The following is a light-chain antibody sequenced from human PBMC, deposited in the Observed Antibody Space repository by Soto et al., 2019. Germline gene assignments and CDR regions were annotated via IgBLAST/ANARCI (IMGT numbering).Light chain of an antibody. V-gene: IGKV3-15*01. CDR3: QQYNNWPPWT. CDR1: QGVSAN. CDR2: GAS. Sequence: IVITQAPPTRAASPVXIXXXXFXXSQGVSANLAWYQQKPGQAPRLLXYGASTRATGIPARFSGSGSGTEFTLTISSLQSEDFAVYYCQQYNNWPPWTFGQGTKVDIK. J-gene: IGKJ1*01.